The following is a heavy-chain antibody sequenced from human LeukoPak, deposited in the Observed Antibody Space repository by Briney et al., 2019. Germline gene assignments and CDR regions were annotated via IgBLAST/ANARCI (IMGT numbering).Heavy chain of an antibody. D-gene: IGHD3-22*01. CDR2: IYYSGNT. V-gene: IGHV4-59*01. CDR3: ACLTTADAFDI. CDR1: GGSITSFY. J-gene: IGHJ3*02. Sequence: SETLSLTCTVSGGSITSFYWSWIRQPPGKGLEWIGYIYYSGNTNYNPSLKSRVTISVDRSKNQFSLKLSSVTAADTAVYYCACLTTADAFDIWGQGTMVTVSS.